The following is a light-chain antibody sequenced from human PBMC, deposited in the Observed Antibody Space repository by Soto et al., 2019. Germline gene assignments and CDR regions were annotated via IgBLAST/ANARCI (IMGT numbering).Light chain of an antibody. J-gene: IGKJ5*01. V-gene: IGKV3-11*01. Sequence: EIVLTQSPATLSLSPGERATLSCRASQSVSSYLSWYQQKPGQAPRLLIYDASNRATGIPARFSGSGSGTDFTLTISSLGPEDVAVYYCQQRSNWPPPITFGQGTRLEIK. CDR1: QSVSSY. CDR3: QQRSNWPPPIT. CDR2: DAS.